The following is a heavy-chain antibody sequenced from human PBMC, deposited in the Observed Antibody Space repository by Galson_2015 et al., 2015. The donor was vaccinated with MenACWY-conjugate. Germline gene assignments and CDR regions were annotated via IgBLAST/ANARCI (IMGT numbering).Heavy chain of an antibody. J-gene: IGHJ4*02. V-gene: IGHV4-34*01. CDR2: INHSGST. Sequence: GLEWIGEINHSGSTNYNPSLKSRVTISVDTSKNQFSPKLSSVTAADTAVYYCASPGYYYDSSGYYVFDYWGQGTLVTVSS. D-gene: IGHD3-22*01. CDR3: ASPGYYYDSSGYYVFDY.